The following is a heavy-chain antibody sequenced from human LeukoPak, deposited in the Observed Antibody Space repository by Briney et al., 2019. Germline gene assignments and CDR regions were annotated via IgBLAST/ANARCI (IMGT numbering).Heavy chain of an antibody. CDR2: IYYSGST. Sequence: RPSETLSRTCTVSGGSISSYYWSWIRQPPGKGLEWIGYIYYSGSTNYNPSLKSRVTISVDTSKNQFSLKLSSVTAADTAVYYCARHDAYYDFWSGYGTYYYYGMDVWGQGTTVTVSS. CDR3: ARHDAYYDFWSGYGTYYYYGMDV. D-gene: IGHD3-3*01. V-gene: IGHV4-59*08. J-gene: IGHJ6*02. CDR1: GGSISSYY.